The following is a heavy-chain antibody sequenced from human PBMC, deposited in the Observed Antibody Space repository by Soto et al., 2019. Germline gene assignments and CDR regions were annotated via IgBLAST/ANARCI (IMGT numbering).Heavy chain of an antibody. J-gene: IGHJ2*01. CDR2: ISGSGGST. Sequence: PGGSLRLSCAASGFTFSSYAMSWVRQAPGKGLEWVSAISGSGGSTYYADSVKGRFTISRDNSKNTLYLQMNSLRAEDTAVYYCAKLKIAVAGDEDWYFDLWGRGTLVTVSS. D-gene: IGHD6-19*01. CDR3: AKLKIAVAGDEDWYFDL. V-gene: IGHV3-23*01. CDR1: GFTFSSYA.